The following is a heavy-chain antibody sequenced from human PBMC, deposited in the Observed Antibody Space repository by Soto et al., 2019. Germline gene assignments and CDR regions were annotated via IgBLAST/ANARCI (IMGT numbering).Heavy chain of an antibody. D-gene: IGHD2-15*01. CDR1: GYSFTSYW. CDR2: IYPGDSDT. V-gene: IGHV5-51*01. CDR3: ASSGLTDCSGGSCYYYYYGMDV. Sequence: GESLKISCKGSGYSFTSYWIGWVRQMPGKSLEWMGIIYPGDSDTRYSPSFQGQVTISADKSISTAYLQWSSLKASDTAMYYCASSGLTDCSGGSCYYYYYGMDVWGQGTTVTVSS. J-gene: IGHJ6*02.